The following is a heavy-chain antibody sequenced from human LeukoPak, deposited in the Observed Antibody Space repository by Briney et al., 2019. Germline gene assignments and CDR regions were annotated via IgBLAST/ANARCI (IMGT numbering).Heavy chain of an antibody. V-gene: IGHV3-21*01. D-gene: IGHD5-18*01. J-gene: IGHJ3*02. CDR3: ASPYSYGLYAFDI. Sequence: GWSLRLSCAASGFTFSSYSMNWVRQAPGKGLEWVSSISSSSSYIYYADSVKGRFTISRDNAKNSLYLQMNSLRAEDTAVYYCASPYSYGLYAFDIWGQGTMVTVSS. CDR2: ISSSSSYI. CDR1: GFTFSSYS.